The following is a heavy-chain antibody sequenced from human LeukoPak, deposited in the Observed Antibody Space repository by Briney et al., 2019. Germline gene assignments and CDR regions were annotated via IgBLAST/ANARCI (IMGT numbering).Heavy chain of an antibody. Sequence: SETLSLTCSVSRYSISSGYYWAWIRQPPGKGLEWIGSVYHSGSAYYNASLKRRVTISVDRSKNQFFLRLSSVTAADTAMYYCARDYSEGDYYYNYYMDVWGKGTTVTISS. V-gene: IGHV4-38-2*02. CDR1: RYSISSGYY. D-gene: IGHD1-26*01. CDR3: ARDYSEGDYYYNYYMDV. J-gene: IGHJ6*03. CDR2: VYHSGSA.